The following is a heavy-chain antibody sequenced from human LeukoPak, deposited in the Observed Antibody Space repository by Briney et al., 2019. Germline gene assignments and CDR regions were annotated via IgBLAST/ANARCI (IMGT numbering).Heavy chain of an antibody. V-gene: IGHV1-18*01. CDR3: ARYIVGGYYFDY. J-gene: IGHJ4*02. D-gene: IGHD1-26*01. CDR2: ISAYNGNT. Sequence: ASVKVSCKASGYTFTSYGISWVRQAPGQGLEWMGWISAYNGNTNYAQKLQGRVTMTTGTSTSTAYMDLRSLRSDGTAVYYCARYIVGGYYFDYWGQGTLVTVSS. CDR1: GYTFTSYG.